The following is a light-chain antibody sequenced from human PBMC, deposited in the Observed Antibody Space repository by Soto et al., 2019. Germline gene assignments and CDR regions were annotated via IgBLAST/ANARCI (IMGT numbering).Light chain of an antibody. CDR2: DDS. V-gene: IGLV3-21*02. J-gene: IGLJ1*01. CDR3: QVWDGSSDHGV. CDR1: NIGSKS. Sequence: SYELTQPPSVSVAPGQTARITCGGNNIGSKSVHWYQQKPGQAPVLVVYDDSYRPSGIPERFSGSNSGNTATLTISRVEAGDEADYYCQVWDGSSDHGVFGTGTKVTVL.